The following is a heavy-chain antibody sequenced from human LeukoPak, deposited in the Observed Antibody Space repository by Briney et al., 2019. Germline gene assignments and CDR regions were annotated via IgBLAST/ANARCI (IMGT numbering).Heavy chain of an antibody. Sequence: ASVKVSCKASGYTFTTYPINWVRQAPGQGLEWMGWIDTNTGSPTYAQGLTGRFVFSLDTSVSAAFLQINSLKAEDTALYYCVRGIVTTGYFNYWGQGTLVTVSS. CDR3: VRGIVTTGYFNY. J-gene: IGHJ4*02. V-gene: IGHV7-4-1*02. CDR1: GYTFTTYP. CDR2: IDTNTGSP. D-gene: IGHD3-9*01.